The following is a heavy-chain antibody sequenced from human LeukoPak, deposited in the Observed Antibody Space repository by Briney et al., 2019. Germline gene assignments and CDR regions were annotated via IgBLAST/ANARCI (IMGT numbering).Heavy chain of an antibody. D-gene: IGHD2-21*01. CDR2: INHSGST. CDR1: GGSFSGYY. Sequence: PSETLSLTCAVYGGSFSGYYWSWIRQPPGKGLEWIGEINHSGSTNYNPSLKSRVTISVDTSKNQFSLKLSSVTAADTAVYYCARAAGNVIRAWGQGTRVTVSS. J-gene: IGHJ5*02. V-gene: IGHV4-34*01. CDR3: ARAAGNVIRA.